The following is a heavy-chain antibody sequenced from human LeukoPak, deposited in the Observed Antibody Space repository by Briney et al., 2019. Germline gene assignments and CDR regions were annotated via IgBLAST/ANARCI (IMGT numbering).Heavy chain of an antibody. CDR2: INHSGST. D-gene: IGHD3-10*01. J-gene: IGHJ5*02. Sequence: PSETLSLTCAVYGGSFSGYYWSWIRQPPGKGLEWIGEINHSGSTNYNSSLKSRVTISVDTSKNQFSLKLSFVTAADTAVYYCARGQSRGVRGVIISRYWFDPWGQGTLVTVSS. CDR3: ARGQSRGVRGVIISRYWFDP. V-gene: IGHV4-34*01. CDR1: GGSFSGYY.